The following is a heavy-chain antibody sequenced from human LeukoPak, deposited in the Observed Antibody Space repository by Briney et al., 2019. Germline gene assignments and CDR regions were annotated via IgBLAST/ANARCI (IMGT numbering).Heavy chain of an antibody. V-gene: IGHV1-18*01. D-gene: IGHD3-22*01. Sequence: GASVKVSCKATGYIFTNYGISRLRPAPGQGLEWMGWISAYNGNTNYAQKLQGRVTMTTDTSTSTAYMELRSLRSDDTAVYYRAILFQSVSSYSDRRGYDCGYWGQGTLVSVSS. J-gene: IGHJ4*02. CDR1: GYIFTNYG. CDR2: ISAYNGNT. CDR3: AILFQSVSSYSDRRGYDCGY.